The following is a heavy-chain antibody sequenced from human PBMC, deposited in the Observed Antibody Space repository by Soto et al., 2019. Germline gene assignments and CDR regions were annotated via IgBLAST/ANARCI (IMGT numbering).Heavy chain of an antibody. CDR1: GGSISSYY. Sequence: PSETLSLTCTVSGGSISSYYWSWIRQPPGKGLEWIGYIYYSGSTNYNPSLKSRVTISVDTSKNQFSLKLSSVTAADTAVYYCARDVDALVNWFDPWGQGTLVTVSS. D-gene: IGHD3-9*01. CDR3: ARDVDALVNWFDP. J-gene: IGHJ5*02. V-gene: IGHV4-59*01. CDR2: IYYSGST.